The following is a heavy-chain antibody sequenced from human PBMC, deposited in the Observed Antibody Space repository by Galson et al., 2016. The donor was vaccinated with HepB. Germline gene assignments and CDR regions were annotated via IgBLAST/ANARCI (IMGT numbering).Heavy chain of an antibody. D-gene: IGHD2-15*01. CDR1: GFSLNTREQS. V-gene: IGHV2-5*02. CDR2: IYWDGPK. J-gene: IGHJ4*02. CDR3: AHSLGGGHHYLDY. Sequence: PALVKPTQTLTLTCVFSGFSLNTREQSVAWIRQPPGKALEWLALIYWDGPKRYCPSLASRLTIAKDSSKNQVVLTMTNLDPMDTGTYYCAHSLGGGHHYLDYWGQGTLVTVSS.